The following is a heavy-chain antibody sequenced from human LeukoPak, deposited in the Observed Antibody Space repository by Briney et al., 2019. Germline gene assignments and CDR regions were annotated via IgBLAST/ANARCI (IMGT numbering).Heavy chain of an antibody. Sequence: PGGSLRLSCAASGFTFSTYTMNWVRQAPGKGLEWVSFIRYDGSNKYYADSVKGRFTISRDNSKNTLYLQMNNLRAEDTSVYYCAKALRPYYYDSSGSCLQHWGQGTLVTVSS. V-gene: IGHV3-30*02. D-gene: IGHD3-22*01. CDR3: AKALRPYYYDSSGSCLQH. CDR2: IRYDGSNK. CDR1: GFTFSTYT. J-gene: IGHJ1*01.